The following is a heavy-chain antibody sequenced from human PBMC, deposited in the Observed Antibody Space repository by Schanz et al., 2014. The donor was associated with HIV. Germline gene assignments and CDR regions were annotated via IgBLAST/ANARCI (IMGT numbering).Heavy chain of an antibody. CDR3: AKEMVSRYYGDAFNI. D-gene: IGHD3-16*01. CDR2: ISWKSDSI. J-gene: IGHJ3*02. Sequence: EVQLVESGGGLVQPGRSLRLSCAASGFTFDDYVMHWVRQALGKGLEWVSGISWKSDSIGYADSVKGRFTISRDNAKNTLYLQMNSLRAEDTALYYCAKEMVSRYYGDAFNIWGQGTMVTVSS. V-gene: IGHV3-9*01. CDR1: GFTFDDYV.